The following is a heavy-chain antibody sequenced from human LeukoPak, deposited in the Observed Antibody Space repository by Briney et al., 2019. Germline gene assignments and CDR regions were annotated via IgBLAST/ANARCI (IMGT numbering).Heavy chain of an antibody. J-gene: IGHJ3*02. D-gene: IGHD2-2*01. CDR2: IIPIFGTA. CDR3: ARDEYIVVVPAAIHDAFDI. V-gene: IGHV1-69*05. Sequence: SVKVSCKASGGTFSSYAISWVRQAPGQGLEWMGGIIPIFGTANYAQKLQGRVTMTTDTSTSTAYMELRSLRSDDTAVYYCARDEYIVVVPAAIHDAFDIWGQGTMVTVSS. CDR1: GGTFSSYA.